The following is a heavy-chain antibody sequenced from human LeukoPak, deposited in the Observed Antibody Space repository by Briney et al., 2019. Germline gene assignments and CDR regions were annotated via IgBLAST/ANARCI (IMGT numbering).Heavy chain of an antibody. CDR1: GGSFSGYY. V-gene: IGHV4-34*01. CDR2: INHSGST. D-gene: IGHD2-15*01. J-gene: IGHJ3*02. CDR3: ASGRYCSGGSCYSSDAFDI. Sequence: SETLSLTCAVYGGSFSGYYWSWIRQPPGKGLEWIGEINHSGSTNYNPSLKSRVTISVDTSKNQFSLKLSSVTAADTAVYYCASGRYCSGGSCYSSDAFDIWGQGTMVTVSS.